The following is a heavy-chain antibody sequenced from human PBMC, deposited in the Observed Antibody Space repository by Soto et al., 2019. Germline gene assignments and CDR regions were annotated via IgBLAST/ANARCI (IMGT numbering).Heavy chain of an antibody. CDR1: GFTLSGSP. Sequence: EVQLVESGGGLVQPGESLKLSCAASGFTLSGSPVHWSAQASGKGLEWVGGIRSKTHSYATEYIASVKGRFTMSRDDSNNTAYLQMNGLKTDDTAVYYCTRSGGSYSFGYWGQGTLVTVSS. CDR3: TRSGGSYSFGY. CDR2: IRSKTHSYAT. J-gene: IGHJ4*02. D-gene: IGHD1-26*01. V-gene: IGHV3-73*02.